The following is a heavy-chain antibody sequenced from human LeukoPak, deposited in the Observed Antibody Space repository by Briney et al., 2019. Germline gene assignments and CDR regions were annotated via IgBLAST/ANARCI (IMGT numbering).Heavy chain of an antibody. Sequence: SETLSLTCAVYGGSFSGYYWSWIRQPPGKGLEWIGEINHSGSTNYNPSLKSRVTISVDTSKNQFSLELGSVTAADTAVYYCARSWGAMVTIRWAYFDYWGQGTLVTVSS. CDR3: ARSWGAMVTIRWAYFDY. CDR2: INHSGST. J-gene: IGHJ4*02. CDR1: GGSFSGYY. V-gene: IGHV4-34*01. D-gene: IGHD5-18*01.